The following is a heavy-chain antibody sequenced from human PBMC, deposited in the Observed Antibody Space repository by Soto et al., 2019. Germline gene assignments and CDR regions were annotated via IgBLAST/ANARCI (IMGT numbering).Heavy chain of an antibody. V-gene: IGHV3-23*01. CDR3: ANWVEGTMVYFDY. CDR2: ISGSGDRT. Sequence: VGSLSLSCEASGYFISDNAISWARQPPGKGLEWVSAISGSGDRTYYADNVKGRFTISRDNSKSTLYLQMNSLRAADTAVYYCANWVEGTMVYFDYWGLGTLVTVSS. J-gene: IGHJ4*02. CDR1: GYFISDNA. D-gene: IGHD2-8*01.